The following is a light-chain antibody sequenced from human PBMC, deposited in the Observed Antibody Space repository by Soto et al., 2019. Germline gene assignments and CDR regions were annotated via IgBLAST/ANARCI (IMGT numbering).Light chain of an antibody. J-gene: IGLJ1*01. V-gene: IGLV2-8*01. CDR3: SSYAGSNNFFYV. CDR2: EVS. Sequence: QSVLTQPPSASGSPGQSVTISGTGTSSDVGAYNYVSWYQQHPGKAPKLMIYEVSKRPSGVPDRFSGSKSGNTASLTVSGLQAEDEADYYCSSYAGSNNFFYVLGTGTKVTVL. CDR1: SSDVGAYNY.